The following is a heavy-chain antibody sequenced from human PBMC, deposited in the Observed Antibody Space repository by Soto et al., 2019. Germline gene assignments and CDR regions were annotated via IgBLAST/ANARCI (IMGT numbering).Heavy chain of an antibody. CDR1: GYSVSSSDYY. J-gene: IGHJ6*02. CDR3: APLSVSLSGPYGIHV. Sequence: SETLSLTCSVSGYSVSSSDYYWAWIRQPPGKGLEWIGSMFYSGLTYYNPSLKSRVNLSVDTSKNQCSVRLNSVTAADTAVYYCAPLSVSLSGPYGIHVWGQGTTVTVSS. CDR2: MFYSGLT. V-gene: IGHV4-39*01. D-gene: IGHD2-15*01.